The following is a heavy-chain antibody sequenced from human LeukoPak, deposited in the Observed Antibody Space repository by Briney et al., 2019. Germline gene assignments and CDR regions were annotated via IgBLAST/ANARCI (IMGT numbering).Heavy chain of an antibody. J-gene: IGHJ5*02. CDR1: GGSISSYY. Sequence: SETLSLTCTVSGGSISSYYWSWIRQPPGKGLEWIGYIYYSGSTNYNPSLKSRVTISVDTSKNQFSLKLSSVTAADTAVYYCAREGGYYYDSSGYLGTWGQGTLVTVSS. CDR3: AREGGYYYDSSGYLGT. CDR2: IYYSGST. D-gene: IGHD3-22*01. V-gene: IGHV4-59*01.